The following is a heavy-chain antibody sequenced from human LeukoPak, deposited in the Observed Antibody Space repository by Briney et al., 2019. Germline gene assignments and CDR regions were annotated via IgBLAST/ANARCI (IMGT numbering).Heavy chain of an antibody. CDR2: IYYSGST. CDR3: ARWPID. Sequence: KASETLSLTCTVSGGSITSGEHYCSWIRQPPGKGLECIGSIYYSGSTYYNPSLKSRVTISVDTSKNQFFLKVNSVTATDTAVYYCARWPIDWGQGTLVTVSS. CDR1: GGSITSGEHY. V-gene: IGHV4-39*01. J-gene: IGHJ4*02.